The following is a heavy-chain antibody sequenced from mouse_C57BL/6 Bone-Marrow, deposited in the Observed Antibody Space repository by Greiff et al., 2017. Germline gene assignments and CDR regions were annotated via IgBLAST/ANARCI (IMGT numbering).Heavy chain of an antibody. Sequence: EVKLMESGGGLVQPGGSLKLSCAASGFTFSDYGMAWVRQAPREGPEWVAFISNLAYSIYYADTVTGRFTISRENAKNTLYLEMSSLRSEDTAMYYCARRDGYFDVWGTGTTVTVSS. J-gene: IGHJ1*03. CDR2: ISNLAYSI. CDR1: GFTFSDYG. V-gene: IGHV5-15*01. CDR3: ARRDGYFDV. D-gene: IGHD3-3*01.